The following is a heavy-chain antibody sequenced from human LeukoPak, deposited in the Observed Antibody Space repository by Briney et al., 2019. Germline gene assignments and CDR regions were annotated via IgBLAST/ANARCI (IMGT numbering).Heavy chain of an antibody. J-gene: IGHJ4*02. V-gene: IGHV4-34*01. CDR3: ARSLRYSSSWSY. CDR1: GGSFSGYY. CDR2: INHSGST. D-gene: IGHD6-13*01. Sequence: SETLSLTCAVYGGSFSGYYWSWIRQPPGKGLEWIGEINHSGSTNYNPSLKGRVTISVDTSKNQFSLKLSSVTAADTAVYYCARSLRYSSSWSYWGQGTLVTVSS.